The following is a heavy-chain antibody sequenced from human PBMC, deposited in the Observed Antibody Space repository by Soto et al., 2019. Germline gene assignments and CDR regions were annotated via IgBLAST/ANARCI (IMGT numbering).Heavy chain of an antibody. CDR2: IDWDDDK. Sequence: GSGPTLVNPTQTLTLTCTFSGFSLSTSGMCVSWIRQPPGKALEWLALIDWDDDKYYSTSLKTRLTISKDTSKNQVVLTMTNMDPVDTATYYCARIPFVVAGTYYYYGMDVWGQGTTVTVSS. CDR1: GFSLSTSGMC. V-gene: IGHV2-70*01. D-gene: IGHD6-19*01. J-gene: IGHJ6*02. CDR3: ARIPFVVAGTYYYYGMDV.